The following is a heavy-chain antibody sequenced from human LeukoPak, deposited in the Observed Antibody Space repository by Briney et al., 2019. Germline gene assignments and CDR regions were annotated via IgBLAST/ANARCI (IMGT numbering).Heavy chain of an antibody. V-gene: IGHV1-2*02. CDR2: INPNSGGT. J-gene: IGHJ4*02. D-gene: IGHD3-10*01. CDR1: GYTFTGYY. Sequence: ASVKVSCKASGYTFTGYYMHWVRQAPGQGPEWMGWINPNSGGTNYAQKFQGRVTMTRDTSISTAYMGLSRLRSDDTAVYYCARAVSSQYYYGSGSEGYFDYWGQGTLVTVSS. CDR3: ARAVSSQYYYGSGSEGYFDY.